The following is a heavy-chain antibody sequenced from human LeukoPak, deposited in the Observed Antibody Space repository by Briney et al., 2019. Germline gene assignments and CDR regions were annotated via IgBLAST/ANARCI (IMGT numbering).Heavy chain of an antibody. Sequence: PGGSLRLSCAASGFIFSNYDMHWVRQAPGKGQEWVAVMSYDGSNKYYADSLKGRFTISRDNSKNTVFLQMNSLRGEDTAVYYCAKGHSNGYYYFDSWGQGTLVTVSS. CDR3: AKGHSNGYYYFDS. V-gene: IGHV3-30*18. J-gene: IGHJ4*02. CDR2: MSYDGSNK. D-gene: IGHD5-24*01. CDR1: GFIFSNYD.